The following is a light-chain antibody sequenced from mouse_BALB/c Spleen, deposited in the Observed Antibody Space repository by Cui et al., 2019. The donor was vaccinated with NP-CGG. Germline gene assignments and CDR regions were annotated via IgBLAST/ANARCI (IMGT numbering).Light chain of an antibody. CDR3: ALWYSNHWV. J-gene: IGLJ1*01. CDR2: GTN. CDR1: TGAVTTSNY. Sequence: QAVLTQESAPTTSPGETVTLTCRSSTGAVTTSNYANWVQEKPDHLFTGLIGGTNNRPPGVPARFSGSLIGDKAALTIIGAQTEDEAIYFCALWYSNHWVFGGGTKLTVL. V-gene: IGLV1*01.